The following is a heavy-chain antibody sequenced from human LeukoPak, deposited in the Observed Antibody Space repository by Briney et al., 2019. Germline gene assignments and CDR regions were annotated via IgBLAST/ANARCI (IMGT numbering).Heavy chain of an antibody. CDR1: GFTFSSYA. D-gene: IGHD6-19*01. V-gene: IGHV3-23*01. J-gene: IGHJ4*02. Sequence: GGSLRLSCAASGFTFSSYAMSWVRQAPGKGLEWVSVISGSGNSTYYADSVKGRFTISRDNSKNTLYLQMNSLRAEDTAVYYCAKRPLAVAAVDYWGQGTLVTVSS. CDR2: ISGSGNST. CDR3: AKRPLAVAAVDY.